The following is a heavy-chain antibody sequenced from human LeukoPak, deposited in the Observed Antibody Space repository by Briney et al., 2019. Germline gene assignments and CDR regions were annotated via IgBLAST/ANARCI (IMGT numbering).Heavy chain of an antibody. D-gene: IGHD3-3*01. CDR3: ARPSVGYDFWSGYLYYFDY. Sequence: ASVKVSCKASGYTFTSYDINSVRHATGQGLEWMGWMNPNSGNTGYAQKFQGRVTITRNTSISTAYMELSSLRSEDTAVYDCARPSVGYDFWSGYLYYFDYWGQGTLVTVSS. V-gene: IGHV1-8*03. CDR1: GYTFTSYD. CDR2: MNPNSGNT. J-gene: IGHJ4*02.